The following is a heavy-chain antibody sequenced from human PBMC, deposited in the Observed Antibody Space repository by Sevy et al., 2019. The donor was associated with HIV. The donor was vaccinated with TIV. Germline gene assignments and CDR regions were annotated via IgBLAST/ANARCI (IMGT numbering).Heavy chain of an antibody. V-gene: IGHV3-23*01. D-gene: IGHD2-21*01. CDR3: ANKGGDSGYYYGMDV. J-gene: IGHJ6*02. Sequence: GGSLRLSCAASGFTFSSYAMSWVRQAPGKRLEWVSAISGSGGSTYYADSVKGRFTISRDNSKNTLYLQMNSLRAEDTAVYYCANKGGDSGYYYGMDVWGQGTTVTVSS. CDR1: GFTFSSYA. CDR2: ISGSGGST.